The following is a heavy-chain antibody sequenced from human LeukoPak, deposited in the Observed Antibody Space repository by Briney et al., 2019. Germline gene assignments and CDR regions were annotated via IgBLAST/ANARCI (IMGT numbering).Heavy chain of an antibody. CDR3: ASCSGSYSRGAFDI. D-gene: IGHD1-26*01. CDR2: IIPILGIA. CDR1: GFTFSSYA. V-gene: IGHV1-69*04. Sequence: GGSLRLSCAASGFTFSSYAISWVRQAPGQGLEWMGRIIPILGIANYAQKFRGRVTITADKSTSTAYMELSSLRSEDTAVYYCASCSGSYSRGAFDIWGQGTMVTVSS. J-gene: IGHJ3*02.